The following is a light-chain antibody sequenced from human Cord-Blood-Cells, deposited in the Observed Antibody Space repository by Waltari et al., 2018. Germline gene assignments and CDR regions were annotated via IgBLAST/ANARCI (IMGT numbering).Light chain of an antibody. CDR1: QDIRNY. CDR3: QQYDNLPLT. J-gene: IGKJ4*01. V-gene: IGKV1-33*01. Sequence: DIQMTQSPSSLSASAGDRVTITCQASQDIRNYLNWYQQKPGKAPKLLIYDASNLETGVPSRFIGSGSGTDFTFTISSLQPEDIATYYCQQYDNLPLTFGGGTKVEIK. CDR2: DAS.